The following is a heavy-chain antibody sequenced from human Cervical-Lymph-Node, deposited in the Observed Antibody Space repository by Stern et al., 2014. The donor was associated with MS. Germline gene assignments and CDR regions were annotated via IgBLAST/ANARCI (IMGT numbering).Heavy chain of an antibody. CDR3: AADQTPQTRGTGYYYGMDV. Sequence: PLVQSGPEVKKPGTSVKVSCKASGFTFTSSAMQWVRQARGQRLEWIGWIVVGSGNTNYAQKFQERVTITRDMSTSTAYMELSSLRSEDTAVYYCAADQTPQTRGTGYYYGMDVWGQGTTVTVSS. CDR1: GFTFTSSA. V-gene: IGHV1-58*02. J-gene: IGHJ6*02. D-gene: IGHD7-27*01. CDR2: IVVGSGNT.